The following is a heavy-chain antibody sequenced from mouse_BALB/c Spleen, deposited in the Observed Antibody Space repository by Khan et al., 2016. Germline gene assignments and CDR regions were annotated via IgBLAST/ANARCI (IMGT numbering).Heavy chain of an antibody. D-gene: IGHD3-1*01. CDR1: GYAFSSYW. V-gene: IGHV1-80*01. J-gene: IGHJ3*01. CDR2: IYPGDGDT. Sequence: QVQLKQSGAELVRPGSSVKISCKASGYAFSSYWMNWVKQRPGQGLEWIGQIYPGDGDTNYNGKFKGKATMTADKSSSTAYMQLSSLTSEDSAVYFCARVSCSGYVAWFGYWGQGTLVPVPA. CDR3: ARVSCSGYVAWFGY.